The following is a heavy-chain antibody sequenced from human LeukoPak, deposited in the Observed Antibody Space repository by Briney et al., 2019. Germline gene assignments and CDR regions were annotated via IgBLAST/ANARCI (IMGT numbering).Heavy chain of an antibody. Sequence: AGSLRLSCAASGFTFSSYAMSWVRQAPAKGLEWVSGMSGSGGSTYYADSVQGRFTISRDNSKNTLYLQMSSLRAEDTAIYFCAKVVDGQWLVRGWFDPWGQGTLVTVSS. J-gene: IGHJ5*02. V-gene: IGHV3-23*01. CDR3: AKVVDGQWLVRGWFDP. CDR1: GFTFSSYA. D-gene: IGHD6-19*01. CDR2: MSGSGGST.